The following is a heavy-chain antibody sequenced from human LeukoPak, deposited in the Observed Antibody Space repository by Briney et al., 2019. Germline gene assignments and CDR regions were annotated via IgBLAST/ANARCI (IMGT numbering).Heavy chain of an antibody. V-gene: IGHV4-34*01. CDR2: INHSGST. CDR3: ARTRGYSLY. J-gene: IGHJ4*02. CDR1: GGSFSGYY. D-gene: IGHD5-18*01. Sequence: PSETLSLTCAVYGGSFSGYYWSWIRQPPGKGLEWIGEINHSGSTNYNPSLKSRVTKSVDTSKNQFSLKLSSVTAADTAVYYCARTRGYSLYWGQGTLVTVSS.